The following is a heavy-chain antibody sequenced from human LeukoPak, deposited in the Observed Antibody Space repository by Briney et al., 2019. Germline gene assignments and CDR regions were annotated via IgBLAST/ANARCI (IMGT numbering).Heavy chain of an antibody. D-gene: IGHD3-16*01. V-gene: IGHV3-7*01. CDR1: GFTFSNYW. CDR3: ARLMTEAETYAYYFDN. CDR2: IKYDSSDK. Sequence: GGSLRLSCAASGFTFSNYWMIWVRQAPGKGLEWVADIKYDSSDKFYVGSVKGRFTISRDNAQSSVYLQMNSLRAEDTAVYYCARLMTEAETYAYYFDNWGQGTLVTVSS. J-gene: IGHJ4*02.